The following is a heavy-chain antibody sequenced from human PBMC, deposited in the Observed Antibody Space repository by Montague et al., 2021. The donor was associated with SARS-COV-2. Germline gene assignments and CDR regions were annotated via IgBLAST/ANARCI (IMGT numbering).Heavy chain of an antibody. Sequence: SLRLSCAASGFTFSNYGMNWVRQAPGKGLEWVLYISSSGSTIYHADSVKGRFTISRDNAQNSLYLQMNSLRAEDTGVYYCARDRGYGDFYYYGMDVWGQGTTVTVSS. V-gene: IGHV3-48*03. CDR2: ISSSGSTI. CDR3: ARDRGYGDFYYYGMDV. J-gene: IGHJ6*02. CDR1: GFTFSNYG. D-gene: IGHD3-10*01.